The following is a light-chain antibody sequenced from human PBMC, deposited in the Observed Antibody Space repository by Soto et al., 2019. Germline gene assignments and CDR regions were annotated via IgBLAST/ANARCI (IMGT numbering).Light chain of an antibody. V-gene: IGKV1-5*01. Sequence: IQMTQSPSTLSASVGDRVTITCRASQSINRWLAWYQQRPGKAPRLLIYYASTLKPGVPSRFSGSESGTEFALTISGLQPDDFADYYCQQYNSWWTSGQGNKVQ. CDR3: QQYNSWWT. CDR1: QSINRW. CDR2: YAS. J-gene: IGKJ1*01.